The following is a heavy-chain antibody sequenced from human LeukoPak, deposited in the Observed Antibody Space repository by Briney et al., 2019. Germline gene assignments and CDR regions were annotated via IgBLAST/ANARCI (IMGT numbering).Heavy chain of an antibody. CDR2: IIPIFGTA. Sequence: ASVKVSCKASGGTFSIYAISWVRQAPGQGLEWMGGIIPIFGTANYAQKFQGRVTITADESTSTAYMELSSLRSEDTAVYYCARAGGQLPAAIEDGMDVWGQGTTVTVSS. D-gene: IGHD2-2*01. CDR1: GGTFSIYA. V-gene: IGHV1-69*13. J-gene: IGHJ6*02. CDR3: ARAGGQLPAAIEDGMDV.